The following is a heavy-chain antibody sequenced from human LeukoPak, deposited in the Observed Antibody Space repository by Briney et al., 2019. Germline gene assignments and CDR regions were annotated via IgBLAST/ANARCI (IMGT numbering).Heavy chain of an antibody. CDR3: ARGRGSGWYDAFDI. Sequence: PGGSLRLSCAASGFTFSGNGMHWVRQAPGKGLEWVAVIWYDGSNKYYADSVKGRFTISRDNSKNTLSLQMNSLRADDTGVYYCARGRGSGWYDAFDIWGQGTMVTVSS. D-gene: IGHD6-19*01. CDR2: IWYDGSNK. CDR1: GFTFSGNG. V-gene: IGHV3-33*01. J-gene: IGHJ3*02.